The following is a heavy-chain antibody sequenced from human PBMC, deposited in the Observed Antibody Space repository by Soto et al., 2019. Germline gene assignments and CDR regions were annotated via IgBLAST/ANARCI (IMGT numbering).Heavy chain of an antibody. CDR2: ISYDGSNK. CDR3: ARDDESSWEIRGEGGFFDY. CDR1: GFTFSSYA. V-gene: IGHV3-30-3*01. J-gene: IGHJ4*02. D-gene: IGHD1-26*01. Sequence: QVQLVESGGGVFQTGRSLRLSCAAAGFTFSSYAMHWVRQAPGKGLEWVAVISYDGSNKYYADSVKGRFTISRDNSKNTLYLHMNSLRADDTAVYYCARDDESSWEIRGEGGFFDYWGQGTLVTVSS.